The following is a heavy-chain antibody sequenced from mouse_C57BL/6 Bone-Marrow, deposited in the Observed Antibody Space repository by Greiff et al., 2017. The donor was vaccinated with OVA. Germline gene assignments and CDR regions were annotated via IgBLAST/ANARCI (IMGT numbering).Heavy chain of an antibody. D-gene: IGHD4-1*01. CDR3: ARDETGRGDY. CDR2: IYIGNGST. CDR1: GYSFTNYG. V-gene: IGHV1-58*01. J-gene: IGHJ4*01. Sequence: DVQLQESGAELVRPGSSVKMSCKTSGYSFTNYGINWVKQRPGQGLEWIGYIYIGNGSTDYNEKFKGKATLTSDTSSSTAYLQLSSLTSEDSAIYVCARDETGRGDYGGQGTSVTVSS.